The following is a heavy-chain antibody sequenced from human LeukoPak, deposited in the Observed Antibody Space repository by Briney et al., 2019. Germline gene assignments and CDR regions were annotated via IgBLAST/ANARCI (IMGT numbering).Heavy chain of an antibody. CDR2: IWSDGSNE. J-gene: IGHJ6*02. CDR3: AMGYCSSTSCSQRYYYYYGMDV. D-gene: IGHD2-2*01. V-gene: IGHV3-33*03. CDR1: GFTFSSFG. Sequence: EPGGSLRLSCAASGFTFSSFGMHWVRQAPGKGLEWVAIIWSDGSNEVYIESVKGRFTISRDNAKNSLYLQMNSLRAEDTAVYYCAMGYCSSTSCSQRYYYYYGMDVWGQGTTVTVSS.